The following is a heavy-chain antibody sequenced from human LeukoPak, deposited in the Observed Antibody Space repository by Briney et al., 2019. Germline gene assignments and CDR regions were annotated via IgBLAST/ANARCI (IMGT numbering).Heavy chain of an antibody. CDR3: ARGGLRYFDWSKFDY. CDR2: INTNTGNP. CDR1: GYTLTSFV. Sequence: ASVKVSCKASGYTLTSFVMNWVRQAPGQGLEWMGWINTNTGNPTYAQGFTGRFVFSLDTSVSTAYLQISSLKAEDTAVYYCARGGLRYFDWSKFDYWGQGTLVTVSS. J-gene: IGHJ4*02. D-gene: IGHD3-9*01. V-gene: IGHV7-4-1*02.